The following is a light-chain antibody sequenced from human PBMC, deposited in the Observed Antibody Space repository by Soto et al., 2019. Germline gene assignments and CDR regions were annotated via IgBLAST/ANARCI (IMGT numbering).Light chain of an antibody. Sequence: EIVMTQSPATLSVSPGERATLSCRASQSVSNNYLAWYQQKPGQAPRLLIYGASNRATGIPARFSGSGSGTDFTLTISSLEPEDFAVYYCQHRSNWPLTFGGGTKVDIK. CDR2: GAS. V-gene: IGKV3-11*01. CDR3: QHRSNWPLT. J-gene: IGKJ4*01. CDR1: QSVSNNY.